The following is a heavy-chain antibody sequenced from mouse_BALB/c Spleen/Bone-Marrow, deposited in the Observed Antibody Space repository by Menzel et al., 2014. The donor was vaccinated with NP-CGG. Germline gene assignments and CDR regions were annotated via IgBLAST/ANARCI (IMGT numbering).Heavy chain of an antibody. J-gene: IGHJ3*01. CDR1: GYTFTSYW. CDR3: ARDDYAY. Sequence: QVQLKEFGAELAKPGASVKMSCKASGYTFTSYWMHWVKQRPGQGLEWIGYIYPSTGYTEYNQKFKDKVTLTADKSSSTAYMQLSSLTSEDSAVYYCARDDYAYWGQGTLVTVSA. V-gene: IGHV1-7*01. D-gene: IGHD2-4*01. CDR2: IYPSTGYT.